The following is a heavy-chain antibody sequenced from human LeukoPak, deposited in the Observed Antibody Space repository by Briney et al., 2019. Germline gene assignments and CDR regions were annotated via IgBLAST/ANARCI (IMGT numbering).Heavy chain of an antibody. CDR3: ARDMRGGDAFDI. CDR1: GYTFTSYG. Sequence: ASVKVSCKASGYTFTSYGISWVRQAPGQGLEWMRWISAYNGNTNYAQKLQGRVTMTTDTSTSTAYMELRSLRSDDTAVYYCARDMRGGDAFDIWGQGTMVTVSS. D-gene: IGHD3-16*01. CDR2: ISAYNGNT. J-gene: IGHJ3*02. V-gene: IGHV1-18*01.